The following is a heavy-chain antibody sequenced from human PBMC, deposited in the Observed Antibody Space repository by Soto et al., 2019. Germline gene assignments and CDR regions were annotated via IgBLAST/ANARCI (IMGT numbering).Heavy chain of an antibody. D-gene: IGHD2-8*01. Sequence: GGSLRVSCAAAGCTFSSYGRSWVRQAPGKGLEWVSAISGSGGSTYYADSVKGRFTISRDNSKNTLYLQMNSLRAEDTAVYYCAKSIVLMVYAMYGMDVWGQGTTVTVSS. CDR2: ISGSGGST. V-gene: IGHV3-23*01. CDR1: GCTFSSYG. CDR3: AKSIVLMVYAMYGMDV. J-gene: IGHJ6*02.